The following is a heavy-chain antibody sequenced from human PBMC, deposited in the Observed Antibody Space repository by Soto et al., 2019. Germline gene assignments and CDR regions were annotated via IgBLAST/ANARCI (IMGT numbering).Heavy chain of an antibody. J-gene: IGHJ3*02. CDR2: IYYSGST. V-gene: IGHV4-30-4*01. CDR1: GASGSSGDYY. Sequence: SETLSLTCTVSGASGSSGDYYWSCIRQPPGKGLEWIGYIYYSGSTYYNPSLKSRVTISVDTSKNQFSLKLSSVTAADTAVYYCARDKEWEPPDDAFDIWGQGTMVTVSS. D-gene: IGHD1-26*01. CDR3: ARDKEWEPPDDAFDI.